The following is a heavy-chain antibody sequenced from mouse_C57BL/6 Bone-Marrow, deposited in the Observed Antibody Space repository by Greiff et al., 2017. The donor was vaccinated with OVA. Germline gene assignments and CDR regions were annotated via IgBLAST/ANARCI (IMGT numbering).Heavy chain of an antibody. CDR3: ASELGAWFAY. D-gene: IGHD4-1*01. CDR2: ISDGGSYT. CDR1: GFTFSSYA. J-gene: IGHJ3*01. V-gene: IGHV5-4*03. Sequence: DVMLVESGGGLVKPGGSLKLSCAASGFTFSSYAMSWVRQTPEKRLEWVATISDGGSYTYYPDNVKGRFTISRDNAKNNLYLQMSHLKSEDTAMYYCASELGAWFAYWGQGTLVTVSA.